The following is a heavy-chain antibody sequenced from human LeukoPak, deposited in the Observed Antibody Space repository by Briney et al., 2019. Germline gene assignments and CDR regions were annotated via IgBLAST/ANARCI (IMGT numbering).Heavy chain of an antibody. D-gene: IGHD4-11*01. CDR3: ARTDYRE. V-gene: IGHV4-34*01. J-gene: IGHJ4*02. CDR1: GGSFNDYY. Sequence: SETLSLTCAVYGGSFNDYYWSWIRQPPGKGLEWIGEINHSGSTNYNPSLKSRVTISVDTSKIQFSLKLSSVTAADTAVYYCARTDYREGGQGTLVTVSS. CDR2: INHSGST.